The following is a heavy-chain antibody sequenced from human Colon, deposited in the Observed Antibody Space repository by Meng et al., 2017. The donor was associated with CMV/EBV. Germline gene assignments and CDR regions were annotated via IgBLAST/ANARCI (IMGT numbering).Heavy chain of an antibody. J-gene: IGHJ4*02. D-gene: IGHD3-10*01. CDR2: INPNSGGT. V-gene: IGHV1-2*02. CDR3: ARDLRVWFGEFKN. CDR1: GYTFTGYN. Sequence: QVELVEARGEVKEPGVVVKVACKASGYTFTGYNMHRVRQAPGQGLEWMGWINPNSGGTNYAQKFQGRVTMTRDTSISTAYMELSRLRSDDTAVYYCARDLRVWFGEFKNWGQGTLVTVSS.